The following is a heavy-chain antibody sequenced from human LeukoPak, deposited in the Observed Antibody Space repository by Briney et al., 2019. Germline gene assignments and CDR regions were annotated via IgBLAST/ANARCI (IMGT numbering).Heavy chain of an antibody. V-gene: IGHV4-39*01. CDR2: IYYSGST. CDR3: ARHFPRSGGIAAAISYYYYYMDV. Sequence: SETLSLTCTVSGGSISSSSYYWGWIRQPPGKGLEWIGSIYYSGSTYYNPSLKSRVTISVDTSKNQFSLKLSSVTAADTAVYYCARHFPRSGGIAAAISYYYYYMDVWGKGTTVTISS. J-gene: IGHJ6*03. CDR1: GGSISSSSYY. D-gene: IGHD6-13*01.